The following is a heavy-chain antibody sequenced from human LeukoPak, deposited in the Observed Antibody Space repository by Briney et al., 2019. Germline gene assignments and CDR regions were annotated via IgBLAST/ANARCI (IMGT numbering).Heavy chain of an antibody. J-gene: IGHJ4*02. CDR3: ARDRSYSSSWEVGYFDY. CDR2: ISYDGSNK. CDR1: GFTFSSYA. D-gene: IGHD6-13*01. Sequence: PGGSLRLSCAASGFTFSSYAMHWVRQAPGKGLEWVAVISYDGSNKYYADSVKGRFTISRDNSKNTLYLQMNSLRAKDTAVYCCARDRSYSSSWEVGYFDYWGQGTLVTVSS. V-gene: IGHV3-30-3*01.